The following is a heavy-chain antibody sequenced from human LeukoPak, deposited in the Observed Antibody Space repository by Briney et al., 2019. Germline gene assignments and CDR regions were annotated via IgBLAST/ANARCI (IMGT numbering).Heavy chain of an antibody. CDR1: GFTFSSHH. Sequence: GGSLRLSCAASGFTFSSHHMNWVRQTPGKGLESVATIKPDGSEKYYVDSVKGRFTISRDNAKNSLYLQMNSLRAEDTAVYYCARTMITFGGVIVPMGFDYWGQGTLVNVSS. CDR3: ARTMITFGGVIVPMGFDY. CDR2: IKPDGSEK. J-gene: IGHJ4*02. V-gene: IGHV3-7*03. D-gene: IGHD3-16*02.